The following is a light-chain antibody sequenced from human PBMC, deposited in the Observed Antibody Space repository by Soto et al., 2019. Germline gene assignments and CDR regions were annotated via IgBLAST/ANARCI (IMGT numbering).Light chain of an antibody. J-gene: IGLJ2*01. CDR1: SSDIAAYNL. CDR3: TSWTASTTMI. V-gene: IGLV2-14*03. Sequence: QSALTQPASVSGSPGQSITISCTGTSSDIAAYNLVSWYQQHPGKAPKLMLYDVNIRPSGVSNRFSGSKSGNTASLTISGLQAEDEADYYCTSWTASTTMIFGGGTKLTVL. CDR2: DVN.